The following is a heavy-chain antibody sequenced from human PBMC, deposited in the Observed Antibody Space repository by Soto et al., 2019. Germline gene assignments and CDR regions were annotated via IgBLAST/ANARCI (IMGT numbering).Heavy chain of an antibody. D-gene: IGHD3-16*01. J-gene: IGHJ6*02. Sequence: PGESLKISCQGSGYSFTTHWISWVRQMPGKGLEWTGRIDPSDSYINYSPSFQGHVTISADKSINTAYLQWSSLRASDTAIYYCARHYICRGGDCYYYGMDVWGQGTTVTVSS. CDR3: ARHYICRGGDCYYYGMDV. CDR1: GYSFTTHW. CDR2: IDPSDSYI. V-gene: IGHV5-10-1*01.